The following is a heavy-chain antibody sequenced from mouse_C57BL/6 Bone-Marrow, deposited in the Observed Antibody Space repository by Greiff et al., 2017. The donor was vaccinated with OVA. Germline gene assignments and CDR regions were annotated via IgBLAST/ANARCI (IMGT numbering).Heavy chain of an antibody. D-gene: IGHD2-3*01. Sequence: QVQLQQPGAELVKPGASVKLSCKASGYTFTSYWMHWVKQRPGQGLEWIGMIHPNSGSTNYNEKFKSKATLTVDKSSSTAYMRLSSLTSEDSAVYYCASDGYPRGLFAYWGQGTLVTVSA. CDR1: GYTFTSYW. J-gene: IGHJ3*01. CDR2: IHPNSGST. CDR3: ASDGYPRGLFAY. V-gene: IGHV1-64*01.